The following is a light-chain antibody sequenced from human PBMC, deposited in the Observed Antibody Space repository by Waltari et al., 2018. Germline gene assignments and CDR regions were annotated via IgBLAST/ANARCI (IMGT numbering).Light chain of an antibody. V-gene: IGLV1-44*01. J-gene: IGLJ3*02. CDR1: TSNIGRNT. CDR3: AAWDDSLIWV. Sequence: QSVLTQPPSASGTPGQRVTISCSGSTSNIGRNTVNWYRQLPGTAPKLLIYTNTQRPAGVPDRFSGSKSGTSASLAISGLQSEDEADYYCAAWDDSLIWVFGGGTKLTVL. CDR2: TNT.